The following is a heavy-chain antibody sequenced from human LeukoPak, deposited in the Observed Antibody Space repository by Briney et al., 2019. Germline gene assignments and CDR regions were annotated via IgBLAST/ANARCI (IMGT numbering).Heavy chain of an antibody. J-gene: IGHJ5*02. CDR1: GYTFTGYY. CDR3: AGELLSSWLDP. Sequence: GASVKVSCKASGYTFTGYYMHWVRQAPGQGLEWMGWINPNSGGTNYAQKFQGRVTMTRDTSISTTYMELRRLKFDDTAVYYCAGELLSSWLDPWGQGTLVTVSS. D-gene: IGHD2/OR15-2a*01. CDR2: INPNSGGT. V-gene: IGHV1-2*02.